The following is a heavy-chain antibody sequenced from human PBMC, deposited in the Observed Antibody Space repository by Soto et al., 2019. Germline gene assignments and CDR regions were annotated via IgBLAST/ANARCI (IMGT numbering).Heavy chain of an antibody. V-gene: IGHV4-34*01. CDR2: INHSGST. D-gene: IGHD2-2*01. CDR1: GGSFSGYY. Sequence: TSETLSLTCAVYGGSFSGYYWSWIRQPPGKGLEWIGEINHSGSTNYNPSLKSRVTISVDTSKNQFSLKLSSVTAADTAVYYCGRAGLVVVPAANWFDPWGQGTLVTVSS. J-gene: IGHJ5*02. CDR3: GRAGLVVVPAANWFDP.